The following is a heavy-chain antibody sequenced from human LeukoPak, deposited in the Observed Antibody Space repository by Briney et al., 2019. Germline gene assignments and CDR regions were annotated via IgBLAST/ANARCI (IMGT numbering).Heavy chain of an antibody. D-gene: IGHD2-2*01. J-gene: IGHJ4*02. V-gene: IGHV3-30-3*01. CDR1: GFTFSSYA. Sequence: GGSLRLSCAASGFTFSSYAMHWVRQAPGKGLEWVAVISYDGSNKYYADSVKGRFTISRDNSKNTLYLQMNSLRAEDTAVYYCARVKYQLLWVFDYWGQGTLVTVSS. CDR2: ISYDGSNK. CDR3: ARVKYQLLWVFDY.